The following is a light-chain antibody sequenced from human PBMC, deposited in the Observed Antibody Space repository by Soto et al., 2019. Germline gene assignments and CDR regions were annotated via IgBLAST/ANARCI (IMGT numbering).Light chain of an antibody. CDR1: QSINKY. CDR3: QQSYNIPLS. V-gene: IGKV1-39*01. CDR2: AAS. Sequence: DIQVTQSPSSLSASVGDRVTITCRASQSINKYLNWYQQKPGKAPKLLIYAASSLQRGVPSRFSGSGSGTDFTLTISSLQPEDSATYYCQQSYNIPLSFGGGTKVDI. J-gene: IGKJ4*01.